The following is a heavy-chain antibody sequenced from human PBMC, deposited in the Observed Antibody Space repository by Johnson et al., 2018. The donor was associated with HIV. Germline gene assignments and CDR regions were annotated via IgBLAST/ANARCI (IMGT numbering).Heavy chain of an antibody. CDR3: ARASVVVPFYAFDI. CDR2: INSEGSST. CDR1: GFTFSTYW. Sequence: VQLVESGGGLVQPGESLRLSCAASGFTFSTYWMHWVRQAPGKGLVWVSRINSEGSSTTYADSVKGRFTISRDNAKNTLYLQMNSLRAEDTAVYYCARASVVVPFYAFDIWGQGTMVTVSS. D-gene: IGHD2-21*01. V-gene: IGHV3-74*02. J-gene: IGHJ3*02.